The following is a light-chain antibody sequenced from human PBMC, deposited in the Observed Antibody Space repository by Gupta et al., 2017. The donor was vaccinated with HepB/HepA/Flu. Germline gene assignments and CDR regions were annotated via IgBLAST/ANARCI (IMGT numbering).Light chain of an antibody. CDR1: SSDVGSYKY. CDR3: SSYSSSSTPVL. Sequence: QSALTQSASVSGSPGQSITISCTGTSSDVGSYKYVSWYQQHPGKAPKLMIYDVTNRPSGVSNRFSGSKSGNTASLTIXGXQAEDEXDYYCSSYSSSSTPVLFGGGTKLTXL. J-gene: IGLJ2*01. V-gene: IGLV2-14*01. CDR2: DVT.